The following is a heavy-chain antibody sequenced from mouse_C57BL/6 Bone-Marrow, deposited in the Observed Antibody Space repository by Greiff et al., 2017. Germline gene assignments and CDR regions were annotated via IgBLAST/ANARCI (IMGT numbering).Heavy chain of an antibody. Sequence: QVQLQQPGAELVKPGASVKMSCKASGYTFTSYWITWVKQRPGQGLEWIGDIYPGSGSTNYNEKFKSKATLTVDTSSSTAYMQLSSLTSEDSAVYDCASHYYGSSNWYFDVWGTGTTVTVSS. CDR2: IYPGSGST. J-gene: IGHJ1*03. CDR1: GYTFTSYW. D-gene: IGHD1-1*01. CDR3: ASHYYGSSNWYFDV. V-gene: IGHV1-55*01.